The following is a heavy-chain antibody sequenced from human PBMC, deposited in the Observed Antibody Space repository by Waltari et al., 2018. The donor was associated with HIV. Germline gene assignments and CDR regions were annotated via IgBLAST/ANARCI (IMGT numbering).Heavy chain of an antibody. J-gene: IGHJ2*01. V-gene: IGHV3-21*01. CDR2: ISSSSYI. D-gene: IGHD6-6*01. CDR3: ARDPSIAARPGWYFDL. CDR1: GFTFSSYS. Sequence: EVQLVESGGGLVKPGGSLRLSCAASGFTFSSYSMNWVRQAPGKGLEWVSSISSSSYIYYADSVKGRFTISRDNAKNSLYLQMNSLRAEDTAVYYCARDPSIAARPGWYFDLWGRGTLVTVSS.